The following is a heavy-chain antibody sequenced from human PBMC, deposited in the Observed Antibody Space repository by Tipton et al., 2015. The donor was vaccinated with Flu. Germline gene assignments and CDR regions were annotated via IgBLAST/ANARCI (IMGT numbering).Heavy chain of an antibody. CDR1: GGSLSSFY. Sequence: TLSLTCNVSGGSLSSFYWSWIRQPAGKGLEWIGRMYTTGTTKYNPSLKSRVTMSIDTSKEQFSLKLTSVTAADTAVYFCARGSGSGTYVIFDYWGQGTLVTVSS. CDR3: ARGSGSGTYVIFDY. V-gene: IGHV4-4*07. CDR2: MYTTGTT. J-gene: IGHJ4*02. D-gene: IGHD3-10*01.